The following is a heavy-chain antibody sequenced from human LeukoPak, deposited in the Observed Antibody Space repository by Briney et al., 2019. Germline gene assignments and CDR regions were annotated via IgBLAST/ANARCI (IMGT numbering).Heavy chain of an antibody. CDR1: GCTLSSKY. V-gene: IGHV3-66*01. J-gene: IGHJ6*02. Sequence: PGGSLRLSCAGSGCTLSSKYMSWVRQARGRGGEGVGVIYSGGSTYYADSVKGRFTISRDNSKTTLYLQMNSLRAEDTAVYYCARVQSLDHSYYYGMDVWGQGTTVTASS. CDR3: ARVQSLDHSYYYGMDV. CDR2: IYSGGST. D-gene: IGHD5-24*01.